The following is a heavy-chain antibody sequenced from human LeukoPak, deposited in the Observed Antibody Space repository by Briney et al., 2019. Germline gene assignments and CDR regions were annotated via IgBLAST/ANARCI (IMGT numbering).Heavy chain of an antibody. J-gene: IGHJ4*02. D-gene: IGHD3-3*01. CDR1: GGSISSYY. V-gene: IGHV4-4*07. CDR2: IYTSGST. CDR3: ARGLPLRFLEWLPLDY. Sequence: PSETLSLTCTVSGGSISSYYWSWIRQPAGKGLEWIGRIYTSGSTNYNPSLKSRVTMSVDTSKNQFSLKLSSVTAADTAVYYCARGLPLRFLEWLPLDYWGQGTLVTVSS.